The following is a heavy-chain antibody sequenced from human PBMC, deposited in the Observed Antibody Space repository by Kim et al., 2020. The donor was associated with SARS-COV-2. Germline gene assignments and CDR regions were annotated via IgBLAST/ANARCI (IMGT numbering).Heavy chain of an antibody. J-gene: IGHJ5*02. CDR3: AKDLNWGNWFDP. V-gene: IGHV3-30*02. Sequence: YYADSVNGRFTISRDNSKNTLYLQMNNQRAEDTAVYYCAKDLNWGNWFDPWGQGTLLTVSS. D-gene: IGHD7-27*01.